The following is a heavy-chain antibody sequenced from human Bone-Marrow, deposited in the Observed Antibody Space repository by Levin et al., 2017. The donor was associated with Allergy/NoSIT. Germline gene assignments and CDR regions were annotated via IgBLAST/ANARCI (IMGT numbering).Heavy chain of an antibody. CDR2: ISYDGSTK. CDR3: ARNDDMYRTAVGWFDP. Sequence: PAASVKVSCAASGFTFSNYAVHWVRQAPGKGLEWVAVISYDGSTKYYADSVKGRFTISRDNSENTVYLQMNSLRAEDTAVYYCARNDDMYRTAVGWFDPWGQGTLVTVSS. V-gene: IGHV3-30-3*01. D-gene: IGHD3-9*01. J-gene: IGHJ5*02. CDR1: GFTFSNYA.